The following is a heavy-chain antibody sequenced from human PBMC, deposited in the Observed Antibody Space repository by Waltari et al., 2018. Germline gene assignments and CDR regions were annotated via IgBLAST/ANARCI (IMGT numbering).Heavy chain of an antibody. CDR3: ARDRGEYYDSSGYQFGY. J-gene: IGHJ4*02. CDR1: GGSISSHY. D-gene: IGHD3-22*01. Sequence: QVQLLESGPGLVKPSETLSLTCTVSGGSISSHYWSWIRQPPGKGLEWIGYIYYSGSTNYKPSRKSRVTISVDTSKNQFSLKLSSVTAADSAVYYCARDRGEYYDSSGYQFGYWGQGTLVTVSS. CDR2: IYYSGST. V-gene: IGHV4-59*11.